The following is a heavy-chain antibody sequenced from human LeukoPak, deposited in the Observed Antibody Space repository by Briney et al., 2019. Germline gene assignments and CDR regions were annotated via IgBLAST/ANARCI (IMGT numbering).Heavy chain of an antibody. CDR2: INPNSGGT. CDR1: GYNFIGYY. CDR3: ARDNSVGDYAWWFDP. D-gene: IGHD1-26*01. Sequence: ASVKVSCKASGYNFIGYYMHWVRQAPGQGLEWMGLINPNSGGTNYAQKFQGRVTMTRDTSISTAYMELSRLRSDDTAVYFCARDNSVGDYAWWFDPWGQGTLVTVSS. J-gene: IGHJ5*02. V-gene: IGHV1-2*02.